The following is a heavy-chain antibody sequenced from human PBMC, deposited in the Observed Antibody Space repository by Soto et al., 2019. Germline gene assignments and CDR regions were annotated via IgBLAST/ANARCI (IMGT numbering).Heavy chain of an antibody. V-gene: IGHV4-39*01. Sequence: SETLSLTCTVSGGSIISSNYYWFCIRQLPGKGLEWIGSIFYSGSTYYNPSPRSRVTIYIDSSKNQFSLKLSSVTAADTAVYYCARHLVVAATTYNWFDLWGQGTLVTVS. CDR3: ARHLVVAATTYNWFDL. CDR2: IFYSGST. D-gene: IGHD2-15*01. CDR1: GGSIISSNYY. J-gene: IGHJ5*02.